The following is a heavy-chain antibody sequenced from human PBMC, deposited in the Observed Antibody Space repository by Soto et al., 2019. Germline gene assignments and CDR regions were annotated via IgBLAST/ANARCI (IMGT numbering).Heavy chain of an antibody. Sequence: SETLSLTCTVSGGSISSSSYYWGWIRQPPGKGLEWIGSIYYSGSTYYNPSLKSRVTISVDTSKNQFSLKLSSVTAADTAVYYCARPRITMVRGVIIHNWFDPWGQGTLVTVSS. J-gene: IGHJ5*02. CDR1: GGSISSSSYY. D-gene: IGHD3-10*01. V-gene: IGHV4-39*01. CDR3: ARPRITMVRGVIIHNWFDP. CDR2: IYYSGST.